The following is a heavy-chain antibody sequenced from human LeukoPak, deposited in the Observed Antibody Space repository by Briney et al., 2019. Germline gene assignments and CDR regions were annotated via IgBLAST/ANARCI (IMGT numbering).Heavy chain of an antibody. Sequence: GGSLRLSCAASGFTVSSNYMSWVRQAPGKGLEWVSVIYSGGSTYYADSVKGRFTISRDNSKNTLYLQMNSLRAEDTAVYYCARVSLSGSYYYAFDVWGQGTMVTVSS. D-gene: IGHD1-26*01. CDR3: ARVSLSGSYYYAFDV. CDR2: IYSGGST. V-gene: IGHV3-66*02. CDR1: GFTVSSNY. J-gene: IGHJ3*01.